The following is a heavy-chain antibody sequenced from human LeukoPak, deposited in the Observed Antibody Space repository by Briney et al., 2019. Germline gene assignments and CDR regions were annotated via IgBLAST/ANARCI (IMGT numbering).Heavy chain of an antibody. CDR2: INSDGSST. J-gene: IGHJ3*01. D-gene: IGHD1-26*01. CDR1: VFTLSTFW. Sequence: GGSLRLSCAVSVFTLSTFWMHCVRQAPGKGLGWVSRINSDGSSTTYADSVKGRFTISRDNAKNTVDLQMHSLRAEEPAMYYCARGGSGCFDLWGQGTMVTVSS. CDR3: ARGGSGCFDL. V-gene: IGHV3-74*01.